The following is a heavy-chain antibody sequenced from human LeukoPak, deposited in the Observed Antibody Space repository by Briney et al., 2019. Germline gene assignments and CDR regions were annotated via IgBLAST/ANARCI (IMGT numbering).Heavy chain of an antibody. D-gene: IGHD3-22*01. CDR3: AREVVEYYYDSGAFDI. Sequence: SQTLSLTCAVSGGSISSGGYSWSWIRQPPGKGLEWIGYIYHSGSTYYNPSLKGRVTISVDRSKNQFSLKLSSVTAADTAVYYCAREVVEYYYDSGAFDIWGQGTMVTVSS. J-gene: IGHJ3*02. CDR2: IYHSGST. CDR1: GGSISSGGYS. V-gene: IGHV4-30-2*01.